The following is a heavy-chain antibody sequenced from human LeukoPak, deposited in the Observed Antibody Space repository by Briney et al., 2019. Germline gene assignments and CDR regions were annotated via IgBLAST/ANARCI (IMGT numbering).Heavy chain of an antibody. CDR2: ISSSSSTI. J-gene: IGHJ5*02. D-gene: IGHD1-7*01. CDR3: ARDRLELRMGFDP. V-gene: IGHV3-48*04. CDR1: GFTFSSYS. Sequence: VGSLRLSCAASGFTFSSYSMNWVRQAPGKGLEWVSDISSSSSTIYYADSVKGRFTISRDNAKNSLYLQMNSLRAEDTAVYYCARDRLELRMGFDPWGQGTLVTVSS.